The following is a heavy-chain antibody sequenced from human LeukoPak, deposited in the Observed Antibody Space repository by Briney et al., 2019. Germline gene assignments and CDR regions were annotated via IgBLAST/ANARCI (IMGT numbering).Heavy chain of an antibody. J-gene: IGHJ3*02. V-gene: IGHV1-18*01. CDR1: GFTFTSHG. Sequence: ASVKVSCKASGFTFTSHGFTWVRQAPGQGLEWMGWISAYNGDTHSAERFQGRVTLTTDTSTSTAYMELRSLRSEDTAVYYCAADNSTPDAFDIWGQGTMVTVSS. CDR3: AADNSTPDAFDI. CDR2: ISAYNGDT. D-gene: IGHD2-21*01.